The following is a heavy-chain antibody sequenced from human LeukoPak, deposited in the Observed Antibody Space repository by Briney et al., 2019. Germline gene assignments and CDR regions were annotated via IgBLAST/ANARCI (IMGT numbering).Heavy chain of an antibody. D-gene: IGHD2-15*01. J-gene: IGHJ3*01. Sequence: NPSETLSLTCTVSGVSISSYYWSWIRQPPGKGVEWFGYIYYSGSTNYNPSLKSRVTISVDTSKNQFSLKLSSVTAADTAVYYCARHRGGFDLWGQGTMVTVSS. CDR3: ARHRGGFDL. CDR1: GVSISSYY. CDR2: IYYSGST. V-gene: IGHV4-59*01.